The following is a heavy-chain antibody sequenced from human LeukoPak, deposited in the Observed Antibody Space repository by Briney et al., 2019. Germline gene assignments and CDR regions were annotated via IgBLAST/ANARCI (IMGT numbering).Heavy chain of an antibody. CDR1: GFTFSSYA. J-gene: IGHJ4*02. V-gene: IGHV3-23*01. Sequence: SGGSLRLSCAVSGFTFSSYAMSWVRQAPGKGLEWVSAISGSGGSTYYADSVKGRFTISRDNSKNTLYLQMNSLRAEDTAVYYCAKGRGTTGFFDYWGQGTLVTVSS. CDR3: AKGRGTTGFFDY. D-gene: IGHD1-14*01. CDR2: ISGSGGST.